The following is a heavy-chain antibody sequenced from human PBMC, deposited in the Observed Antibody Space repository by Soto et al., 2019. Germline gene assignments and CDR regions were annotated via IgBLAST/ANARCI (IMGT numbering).Heavy chain of an antibody. J-gene: IGHJ5*02. V-gene: IGHV1-69*02. D-gene: IGHD3-10*01. CDR3: ARAGDVLLWFGEPQNWFDP. Sequence: QVQLVQSGAEVKKPGSSVKVSCKASGGTFSSYTISWVRQAPGQGLEWMGRIIPILGIANYAQKFQGRVTITADKSTSTAYMELSRLRSEDTAVYYCARAGDVLLWFGEPQNWFDPWGQGTLVTVSS. CDR2: IIPILGIA. CDR1: GGTFSSYT.